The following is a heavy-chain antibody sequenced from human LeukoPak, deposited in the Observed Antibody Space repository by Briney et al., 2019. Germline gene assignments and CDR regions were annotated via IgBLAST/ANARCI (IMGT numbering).Heavy chain of an antibody. V-gene: IGHV4-34*01. CDR2: INHSGST. CDR3: ARGPRSGSYIGYYYYGMDV. J-gene: IGHJ6*02. D-gene: IGHD1-26*01. Sequence: PSETLSLTCAVCGGSFSGYYWSWIRQPPGKGLEWIGEINHSGSTNYNPSLKSRVTISVDTSKNQFSLKLSSVTAADTAVYYCARGPRSGSYIGYYYYGMDVWGQGTTVTVSS. CDR1: GGSFSGYY.